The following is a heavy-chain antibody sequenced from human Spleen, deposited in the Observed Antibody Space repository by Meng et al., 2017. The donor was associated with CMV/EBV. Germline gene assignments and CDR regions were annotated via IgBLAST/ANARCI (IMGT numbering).Heavy chain of an antibody. V-gene: IGHV3-30*03. CDR1: GFNFRTYD. CDR3: ARERTGTYSSYGMDV. J-gene: IGHJ6*02. Sequence: GGSLRLSCAASGFNFRTYDMDWVRQPPGKGLEWVAFISYDGNNKYHSDSLKGRFTISRDNSENTLYLQMNSLSPDDTAVYYCARERTGTYSSYGMDVWGQGTTVTVSS. CDR2: ISYDGNNK. D-gene: IGHD1-1*01.